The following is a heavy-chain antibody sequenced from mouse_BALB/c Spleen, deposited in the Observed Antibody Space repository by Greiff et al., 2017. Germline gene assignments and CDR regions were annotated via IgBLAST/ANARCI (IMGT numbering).Heavy chain of an antibody. D-gene: IGHD2-4*01. CDR2: ISSGSSTI. Sequence: EVKLMESGGGLVQPGGSRKLSCAASGFTFSSFGMHWVRQAPEKGLEWVAYISSGSSTIYYADTVKGRFTISRDNPKNTLFLQMTSLRSEDTAMYYCARRGVYDYDLDYWGQGTTLTVSS. V-gene: IGHV5-17*02. CDR3: ARRGVYDYDLDY. J-gene: IGHJ2*01. CDR1: GFTFSSFG.